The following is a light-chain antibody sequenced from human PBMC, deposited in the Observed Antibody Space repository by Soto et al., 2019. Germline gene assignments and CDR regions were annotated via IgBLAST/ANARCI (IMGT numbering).Light chain of an antibody. Sequence: EIVLTQSPGTLSLSPGERATLSCRASQSVSSSYLAWYQQKPGQAPRLLIYGASSRATGIPDRFSGSGSGTDFTLTISRLEHEDCAVYYCQQYGSSPEWTFGQGTKVEIK. V-gene: IGKV3-20*01. CDR2: GAS. CDR3: QQYGSSPEWT. CDR1: QSVSSSY. J-gene: IGKJ1*01.